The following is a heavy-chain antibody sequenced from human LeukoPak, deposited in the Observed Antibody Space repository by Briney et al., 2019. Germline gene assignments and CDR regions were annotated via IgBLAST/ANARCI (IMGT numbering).Heavy chain of an antibody. CDR1: GFTFSSYA. V-gene: IGHV3-23*01. Sequence: GGSLRLSCAASGFTFSSYAMHWVRQAPGKGLEWVSVISGSGGTTYYADSVKGRLTTSRDNSKNTLYLQMNSLRAEDTAVYYCAKILERELQYYYYGMDVWGQGTSVTVSS. CDR2: ISGSGGTT. CDR3: AKILERELQYYYYGMDV. D-gene: IGHD5-24*01. J-gene: IGHJ6*02.